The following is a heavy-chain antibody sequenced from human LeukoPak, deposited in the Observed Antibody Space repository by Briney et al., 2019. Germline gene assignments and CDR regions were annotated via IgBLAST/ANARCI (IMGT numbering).Heavy chain of an antibody. Sequence: SETLSLTCTVSGGSISSSNYYWGWIRQPPGKGLEWIGSIYYSGNTYYNPSLKSRVTISADTSKDQFSLKLSSVTAADTAVYYCAGQIYLYSGYGPGYFDLWGRGTLVTVSS. CDR1: GGSISSSNYY. V-gene: IGHV4-39*01. CDR3: AGQIYLYSGYGPGYFDL. D-gene: IGHD5-12*01. CDR2: IYYSGNT. J-gene: IGHJ2*01.